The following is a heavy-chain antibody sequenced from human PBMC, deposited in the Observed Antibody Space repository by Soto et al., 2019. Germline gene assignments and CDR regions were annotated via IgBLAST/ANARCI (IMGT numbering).Heavy chain of an antibody. V-gene: IGHV3-30*18. J-gene: IGHJ6*02. CDR2: ISYDGSNK. CDR1: GFTFSSYG. D-gene: IGHD6-13*01. CDR3: AKDMEAADTRLLGLFYYYYYGMDV. Sequence: ESGGGVVQPGRSLRLSCAASGFTFSSYGMHWVRQAPGKGLEWVAVISYDGSNKYYADSVKGRFTISRDNSKNTLYLQMNSLRAEDTAVYYCAKDMEAADTRLLGLFYYYYYGMDVWGQGTTVTVSS.